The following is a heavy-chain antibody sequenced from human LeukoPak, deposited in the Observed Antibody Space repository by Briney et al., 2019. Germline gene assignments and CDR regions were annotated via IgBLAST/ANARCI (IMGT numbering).Heavy chain of an antibody. J-gene: IGHJ4*02. CDR1: GGSFSGYY. CDR2: INHSGST. Sequence: PSETLSLTCAVDGGSFSGYYWSWIRQPPGKGLEWIGEINHSGSTNYNPSLKSRVTISVDTSKNQFSLKLSSVTAADTAVYYCARGRGIAARPATFDYWGQGTLVTVSS. CDR3: ARGRGIAARPATFDY. V-gene: IGHV4-34*01. D-gene: IGHD6-6*01.